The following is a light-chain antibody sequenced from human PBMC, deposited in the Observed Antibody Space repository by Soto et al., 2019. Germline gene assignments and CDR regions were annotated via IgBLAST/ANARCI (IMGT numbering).Light chain of an antibody. CDR1: NIDVGSYNL. CDR2: EVS. Sequence: SALTQPASVSGSPGQSITVSCTGTNIDVGSYNLISWYQQHPGKAPKLMVYEVSNRPSGVSNRFSGSKSGNTASLTISGLQAEDEADYYCSSYTSSTAYVFGTGTKVTV. CDR3: SSYTSSTAYV. V-gene: IGLV2-14*02. J-gene: IGLJ1*01.